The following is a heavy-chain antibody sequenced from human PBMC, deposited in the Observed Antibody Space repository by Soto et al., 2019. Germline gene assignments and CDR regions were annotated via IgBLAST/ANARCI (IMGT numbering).Heavy chain of an antibody. CDR2: IYYSGST. Sequence: SETLSLTCTVSGGYIRSWGWSWIRQPPGKGLEWIGYIYYSGSTNCNPSLKSRVTISVDTSKNQFSLKLSSVTAADTAVYYCARFTKNWFDPWGQGTLVTVSS. J-gene: IGHJ5*02. CDR1: GGYIRSWG. CDR3: ARFTKNWFDP. V-gene: IGHV4-59*12.